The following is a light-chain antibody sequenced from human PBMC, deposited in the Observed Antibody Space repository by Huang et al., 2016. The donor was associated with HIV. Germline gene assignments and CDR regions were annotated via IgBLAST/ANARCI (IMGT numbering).Light chain of an antibody. Sequence: IVMTQSPDSLAVSLGERATINCKSSQSILYSSNNKNYLAWYQQKPGQPPNLRLSWASTRESGVPDRFSAGGSGTNFTLTISTLQAEDVAVYFCQQYYNTPLTFGGGTKVEIK. V-gene: IGKV4-1*01. J-gene: IGKJ4*01. CDR2: WAS. CDR1: QSILYSSNNKNY. CDR3: QQYYNTPLT.